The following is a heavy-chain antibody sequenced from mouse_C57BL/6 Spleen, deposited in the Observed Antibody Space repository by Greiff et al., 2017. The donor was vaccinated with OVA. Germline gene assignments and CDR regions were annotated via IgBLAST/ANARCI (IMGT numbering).Heavy chain of an antibody. J-gene: IGHJ1*03. CDR2: IYPSDSET. CDR1: GYTFTSYW. D-gene: IGHD4-1*01. CDR3: ARRLTGTSWYFDV. V-gene: IGHV1-61*01. Sequence: QVQLQQPGAELVRPGSSVKLSCKASGYTFTSYWMDWVKQRPGQGLEWIGNIYPSDSETHYNQKFKDKATLTVDKSSSTAYMQLSCLTSEDSAVYYCARRLTGTSWYFDVWGTGTTVTVSS.